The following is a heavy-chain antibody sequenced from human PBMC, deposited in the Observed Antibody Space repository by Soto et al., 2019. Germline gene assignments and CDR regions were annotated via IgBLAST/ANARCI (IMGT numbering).Heavy chain of an antibody. V-gene: IGHV1-46*01. Sequence: GASVKVSCKASGYTFTSYYMHWVRQAPGQGLEWMGIINPSGGSTSYAQKFQGRVTMTRDTSTSTVYMELSSLRSEDTAVYYCARDYPPPPQPDYDSSGYYPGFDYWGQGTLVTVSS. D-gene: IGHD3-22*01. CDR3: ARDYPPPPQPDYDSSGYYPGFDY. CDR1: GYTFTSYY. J-gene: IGHJ4*02. CDR2: INPSGGST.